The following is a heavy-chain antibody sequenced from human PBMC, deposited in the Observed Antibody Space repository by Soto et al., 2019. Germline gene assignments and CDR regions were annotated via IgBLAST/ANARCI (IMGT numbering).Heavy chain of an antibody. V-gene: IGHV6-1*01. CDR3: ARDWGIWSGYYGYYYYGMDV. CDR2: TYYRSKWYN. CDR1: GDSVSSNSAA. D-gene: IGHD3-3*01. J-gene: IGHJ6*02. Sequence: PSQTLSLTCAISGDSVSSNSAAWNWIRQSPSRGLEWLGRTYYRSKWYNDYAVSVKSRITINPDTSKNQFSLQLNSVTPEDTAVYYCARDWGIWSGYYGYYYYGMDVWGQGXTVTVSS.